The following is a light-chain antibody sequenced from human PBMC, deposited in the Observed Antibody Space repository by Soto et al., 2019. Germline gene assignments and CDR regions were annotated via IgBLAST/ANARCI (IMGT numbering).Light chain of an antibody. J-gene: IGKJ4*01. V-gene: IGKV3-11*01. CDR2: DTS. Sequence: EIVLTQSPATLSLSPGERATLSCRASQSVTTNVAWFQQRPGQAPRLLIYDTSHRAAGIPPRFSGRGSGTDFTLTISSLEPEDFAVSYCQQRKNWPLTFGGGTKVEIK. CDR3: QQRKNWPLT. CDR1: QSVTTN.